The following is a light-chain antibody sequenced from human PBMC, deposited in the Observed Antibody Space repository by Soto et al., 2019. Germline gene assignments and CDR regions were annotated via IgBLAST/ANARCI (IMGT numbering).Light chain of an antibody. Sequence: QSVLTQPPSVSAAPGQKVTISCSGSSSNIGNNYVSWYQQFPGTAPKLLIYDNNKRPSGIPDRFSGSKSDTSATLGITGLQTGDEADYYCGTWDSSLSAEVFGGGTKVTVL. V-gene: IGLV1-51*01. CDR3: GTWDSSLSAEV. J-gene: IGLJ2*01. CDR2: DNN. CDR1: SSNIGNNY.